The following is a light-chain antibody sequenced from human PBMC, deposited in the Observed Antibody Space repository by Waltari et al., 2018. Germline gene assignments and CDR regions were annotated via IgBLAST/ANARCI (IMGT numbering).Light chain of an antibody. CDR2: DVT. CDR3: SSHTTSSTLV. V-gene: IGLV2-14*03. CDR1: SSAVGRYNF. Sequence: QSALTQPASVSGSPGQSITISCTGSSSAVGRYNFDSWYHQHPGKAPKLMIFDVTDRPSGVSDRFSGSKSGNTASLTISGLQPEDEADYYCSSHTTSSTLVFGGGTRVTVL. J-gene: IGLJ2*01.